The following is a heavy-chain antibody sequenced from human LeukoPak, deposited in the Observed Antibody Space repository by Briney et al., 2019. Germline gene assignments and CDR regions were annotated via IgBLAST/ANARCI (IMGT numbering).Heavy chain of an antibody. CDR1: GFTFSSYA. D-gene: IGHD3-10*01. Sequence: GGSLRLSCAASGFTFSSYAMHWVRQAPGKVLEWVAHISYDGSNRYYADSVKGRFTISRDNSKNTLYLQMNSLRAEDTAVYYCARNYYGSGSYFGRYMDVWGKGTTVTISS. CDR3: ARNYYGSGSYFGRYMDV. V-gene: IGHV3-30*14. J-gene: IGHJ6*03. CDR2: ISYDGSNR.